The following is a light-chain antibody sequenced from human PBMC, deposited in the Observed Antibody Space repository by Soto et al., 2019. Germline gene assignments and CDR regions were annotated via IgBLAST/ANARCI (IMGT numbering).Light chain of an antibody. CDR1: STDVGGYNS. CDR3: SSQTSRSTLV. Sequence: QSVLTQAPSASGSPGQSVTISCTGTSTDVGGYNSVSWFQHHPGKAPKLMIFEVRNRPSGVSNRFSGSKSGNTASLTISGLQAEDEADYYCSSQTSRSTLVFGTGTKVTV. J-gene: IGLJ1*01. CDR2: EVR. V-gene: IGLV2-14*01.